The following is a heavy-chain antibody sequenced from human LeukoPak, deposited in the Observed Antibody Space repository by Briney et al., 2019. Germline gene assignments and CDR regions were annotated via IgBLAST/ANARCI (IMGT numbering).Heavy chain of an antibody. CDR1: GGSISSYY. CDR2: IYYSGST. D-gene: IGHD6-19*01. Sequence: SETLSLTCTVSGGSISSYYWSWIRQPPGKGLEWIGYIYYSGSTNYNPSLKSRVTISVDTSKNQFSLKLSSVTAADTAVYYCARGIAVAGRINDYWGQGTLVTVSS. J-gene: IGHJ4*02. CDR3: ARGIAVAGRINDY. V-gene: IGHV4-59*08.